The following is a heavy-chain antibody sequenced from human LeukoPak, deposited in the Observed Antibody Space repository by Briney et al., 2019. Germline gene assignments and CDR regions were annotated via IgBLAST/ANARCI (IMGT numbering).Heavy chain of an antibody. V-gene: IGHV3-7*01. CDR1: GFTFSNYW. CDR2: IKTDGSEK. Sequence: GGSLRLSCEGSGFTFSNYWMGWVRQAPGKGLQWVANIKTDGSEKYYVDSVKGRFTISRDNSKNTLYLQMNSLRAEDTAVYYCARDGTGFVAAYYYYYYMDVWGKGTTVTVSS. D-gene: IGHD1-1*01. J-gene: IGHJ6*03. CDR3: ARDGTGFVAAYYYYYYMDV.